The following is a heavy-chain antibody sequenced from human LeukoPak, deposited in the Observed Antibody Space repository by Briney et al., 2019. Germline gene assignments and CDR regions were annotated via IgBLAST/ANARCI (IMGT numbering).Heavy chain of an antibody. J-gene: IGHJ4*02. CDR1: GGTFSSYA. Sequence: ASVKVSCKASGGTFSSYAISWVRQAPGQGLEWMGGIIPIFGTANYAQKFQGRVTITTDESTSTAYMELSSLRSEDTAVYYCARGKHGDSHFDYWGQGTLVTVSS. V-gene: IGHV1-69*05. CDR3: ARGKHGDSHFDY. CDR2: IIPIFGTA. D-gene: IGHD7-27*01.